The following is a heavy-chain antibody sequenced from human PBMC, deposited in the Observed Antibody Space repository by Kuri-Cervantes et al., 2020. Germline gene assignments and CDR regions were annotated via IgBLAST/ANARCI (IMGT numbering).Heavy chain of an antibody. V-gene: IGHV3-13*01. D-gene: IGHD1-1*01. CDR3: ARNWHDGFDV. J-gene: IGHJ3*01. CDR1: GFAFRLYD. CDR2: IGSDGDT. Sequence: GESLKISCAGTGFAFRLYDMHWVRQTAGKGLEWVSAIGSDGDTYYLDSVEGRFTISRDLAKNSVYLQMNSLRAGDTALYFCARNWHDGFDVWGQGTLVTVSS.